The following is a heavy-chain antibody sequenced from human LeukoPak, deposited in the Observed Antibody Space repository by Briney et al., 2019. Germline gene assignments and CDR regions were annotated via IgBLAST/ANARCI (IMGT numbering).Heavy chain of an antibody. CDR1: GFTFSSYG. CDR2: ISYDGSNK. Sequence: TGGSLRLSCAASGFTFSSYGMSWVRQAPGKGLEWVAVISYDGSNKYYADSVKGRFTISRDNSKNTLYLQMNSLRAEDTAVYYCARDKVKDYSKPYYYYYYYMDVWGKGTTVTVSS. D-gene: IGHD4-11*01. CDR3: ARDKVKDYSKPYYYYYYYMDV. V-gene: IGHV3-30*03. J-gene: IGHJ6*03.